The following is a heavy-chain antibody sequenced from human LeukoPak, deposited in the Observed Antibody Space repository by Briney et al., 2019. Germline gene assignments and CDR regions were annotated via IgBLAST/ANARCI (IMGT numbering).Heavy chain of an antibody. V-gene: IGHV3-7*03. CDR1: GFTFSSYW. D-gene: IGHD6-13*01. CDR2: VKQDGSEK. J-gene: IGHJ4*02. Sequence: GGSLRLSCAASGFTFSSYWMSWVRQAPGKGREWVANVKQDGSEKYYVDSVKGRFTFSRDNAKNSLYLQMNSLRAEETAVYYCARAVAAAGSYWGQGTLVTVSS. CDR3: ARAVAAAGSY.